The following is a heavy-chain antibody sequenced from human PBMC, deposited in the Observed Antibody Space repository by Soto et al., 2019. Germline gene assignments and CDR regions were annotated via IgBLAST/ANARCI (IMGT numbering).Heavy chain of an antibody. CDR2: INAGNGNT. V-gene: IGHV1-3*01. J-gene: IGHJ6*03. D-gene: IGHD6-6*01. Sequence: ASVKVSCKASGYTFTSYAMHWVRQAPGQRLEWMGWINAGNGNTKYSQKFQGRVTITRDTSASTAYMELSSLRSEDTAVYYCARDPQDSSSSYYYYMDVWGKGTTVTVSS. CDR1: GYTFTSYA. CDR3: ARDPQDSSSSYYYYMDV.